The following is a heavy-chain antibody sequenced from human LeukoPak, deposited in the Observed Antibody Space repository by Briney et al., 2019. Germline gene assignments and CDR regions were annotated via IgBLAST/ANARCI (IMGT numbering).Heavy chain of an antibody. CDR3: AKVASTGLLKTLVDY. CDR1: GFSFSSYA. CDR2: LSANGGST. V-gene: IGHV3-23*01. D-gene: IGHD6-19*01. J-gene: IGHJ4*02. Sequence: GGSLRLSCAASGFSFSSYAMTWVRQAPGKGLEWVSGLSANGGSTYYAGSVKGRFTISRQNSESQLYLQMNSLRADDTAVYYCAKVASTGLLKTLVDYWGQGTLVTVSS.